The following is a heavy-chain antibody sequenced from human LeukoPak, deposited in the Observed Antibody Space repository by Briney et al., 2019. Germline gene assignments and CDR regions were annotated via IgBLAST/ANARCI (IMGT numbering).Heavy chain of an antibody. J-gene: IGHJ3*02. D-gene: IGHD3-10*01. CDR3: TSFSGGGDAFDI. CDR2: IRNKVYGGTT. V-gene: IGHV3-71*01. CDR1: GFTFSNAW. Sequence: PGGSLRLSCAASGFTFSNAWMSWVRQAPGKGLEWVGFIRNKVYGGTTEYAASVKGRFTISRDDSKSIAYLQMNSLKTEDTAVYYCTSFSGGGDAFDIWGQETMVTVSS.